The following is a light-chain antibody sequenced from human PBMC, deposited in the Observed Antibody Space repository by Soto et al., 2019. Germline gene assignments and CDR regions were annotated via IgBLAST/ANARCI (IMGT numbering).Light chain of an antibody. CDR1: QTISSW. CDR3: QHYNTYPWT. Sequence: DIPMTQSPSTLSGSVGDRVTITCRASQTISSWLAWYQQKPGKAPKLLIYKASTLKSGVPSRFSGSGSGTEFTLTISSLQPGDFATYYCQHYNTYPWTFGQGTKVDI. CDR2: KAS. V-gene: IGKV1-5*03. J-gene: IGKJ1*01.